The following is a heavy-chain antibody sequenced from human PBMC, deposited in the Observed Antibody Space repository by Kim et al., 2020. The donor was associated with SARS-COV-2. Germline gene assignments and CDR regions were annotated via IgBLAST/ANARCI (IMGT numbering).Heavy chain of an antibody. Sequence: ASVKVSCKASGYTFTGDERHWGRQAPGQGREWMGWINPNSGGTNYAQKFQGRVTMTRDTSISTAYMELSRLRSDDTAVYYCAREKIAVAGTDFDYWGQGTLVTVSS. V-gene: IGHV1-2*02. CDR1: GYTFTGDE. CDR3: AREKIAVAGTDFDY. D-gene: IGHD6-19*01. CDR2: INPNSGGT. J-gene: IGHJ4*02.